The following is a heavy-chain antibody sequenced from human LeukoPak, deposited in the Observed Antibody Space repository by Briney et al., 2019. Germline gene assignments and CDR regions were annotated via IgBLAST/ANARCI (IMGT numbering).Heavy chain of an antibody. CDR2: IYYSGST. V-gene: IGHV4-59*08. D-gene: IGHD3-22*01. J-gene: IGHJ4*02. CDR1: GGSISSYY. CDR3: ARLPSNPYYYDSSGYSFFDY. Sequence: SETLSLTCTVSGGSISSYYWSWIRQPPGKGLEWIGYIYYSGSTNYNPSLKSRVTISVDTSKNQFSLKLSSVTAADTAVYYCARLPSNPYYYDSSGYSFFDYWGQGTLVTVSS.